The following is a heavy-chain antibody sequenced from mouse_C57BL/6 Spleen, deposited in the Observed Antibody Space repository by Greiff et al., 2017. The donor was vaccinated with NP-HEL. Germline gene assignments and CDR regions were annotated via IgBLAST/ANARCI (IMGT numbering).Heavy chain of an antibody. CDR2: IHPNSGST. Sequence: VQLQQPGAELVTPGASVKLSCKASGYTFTSYWMHWVKQRPGQGLEWIGMIHPNSGSTNYNEKFKSKATLTVDKSSSTAYIQLNSLTSEDSAVYYCARGLMTTVADYWGQGTTLTVSS. CDR1: GYTFTSYW. V-gene: IGHV1-64*01. CDR3: ARGLMTTVADY. D-gene: IGHD1-1*01. J-gene: IGHJ2*01.